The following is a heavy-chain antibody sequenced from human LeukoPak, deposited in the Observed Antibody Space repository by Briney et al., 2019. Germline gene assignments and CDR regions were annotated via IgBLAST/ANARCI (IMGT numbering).Heavy chain of an antibody. V-gene: IGHV3-30*18. D-gene: IGHD6-13*01. CDR3: AKAAYSSSWYLSPFDY. Sequence: PGGSLRLSCAASGFTFSSYGMHWVRQAPGKGLEWVAVISYDGDNKYYGDSVKGRFTISRDNSKNTQYLQMNSLGAEDTAMYYCAKAAYSSSWYLSPFDYWGQGTLVTVSS. CDR2: ISYDGDNK. J-gene: IGHJ4*02. CDR1: GFTFSSYG.